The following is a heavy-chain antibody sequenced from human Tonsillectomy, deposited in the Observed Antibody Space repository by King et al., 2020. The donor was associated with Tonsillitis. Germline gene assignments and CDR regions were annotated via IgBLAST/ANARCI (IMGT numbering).Heavy chain of an antibody. J-gene: IGHJ4*02. Sequence: VQLVESGGGLVQPGGSLRLSCAASGFTFSDYSMNWVRQAPGKGLQWVAYISGGSSTIYYADSVKGRFTISRDNAKNSLYLQMNSLRDEDTAVYYCAKVPGRYSGYWGQGTLVTVSS. D-gene: IGHD6-19*01. V-gene: IGHV3-48*02. CDR3: AKVPGRYSGY. CDR1: GFTFSDYS. CDR2: ISGGSSTI.